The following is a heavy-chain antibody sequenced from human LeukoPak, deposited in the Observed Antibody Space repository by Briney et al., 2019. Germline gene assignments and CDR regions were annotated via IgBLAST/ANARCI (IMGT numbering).Heavy chain of an antibody. D-gene: IGHD3-3*01. CDR1: GGSISSYY. J-gene: IGHJ4*02. Sequence: PSETLSLTCTVSGGSISSYYWSWIRQPPGKGLEWVGYIYYSGSTNYNPSLKSRVTISVDTSKNQFSLKLSSVTAADTAVYYCARSYYDFWSGPFGYWGQGTLVTVSS. CDR3: ARSYYDFWSGPFGY. CDR2: IYYSGST. V-gene: IGHV4-59*01.